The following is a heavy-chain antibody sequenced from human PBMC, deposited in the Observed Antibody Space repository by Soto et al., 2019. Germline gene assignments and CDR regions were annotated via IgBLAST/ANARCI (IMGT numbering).Heavy chain of an antibody. CDR1: GGSISSYC. V-gene: IGHV4-59*01. CDR3: AGGDGTPFYGMDV. Sequence: TLSRTCTVSGGSISSYCWSWIRQPPGKGLEWIGYIYYSGSTNYNPSLKSRVTISVETSKNQFSLKLSSVTAADTAVHYCAGGDGTPFYGMDVWGQGTTVTVSS. D-gene: IGHD6-25*01. J-gene: IGHJ6*02. CDR2: IYYSGST.